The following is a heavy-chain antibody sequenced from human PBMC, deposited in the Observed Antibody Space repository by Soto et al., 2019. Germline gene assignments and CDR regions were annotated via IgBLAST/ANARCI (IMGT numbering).Heavy chain of an antibody. D-gene: IGHD2-21*01. CDR2: IGNKANSYTT. CDR3: TRGYSSVSIYAFDV. V-gene: IGHV3-72*01. CDR1: GFTFRNYG. Sequence: GGSLRLSCAASGFTFRNYGMNWVRQAPGKGLEWVSYIGNKANSYTTEYAASVKGRFTISRDDSKNSVSLEMNSLKTEDTAVYHCTRGYSSVSIYAFDVWGQGTMVTVSS. J-gene: IGHJ3*01.